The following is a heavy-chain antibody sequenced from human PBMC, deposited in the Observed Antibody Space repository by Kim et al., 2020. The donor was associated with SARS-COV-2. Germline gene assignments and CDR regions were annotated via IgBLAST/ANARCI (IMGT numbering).Heavy chain of an antibody. CDR3: ASHSSSWYRGYFDY. Sequence: PSLKSRVTISVDTSKNQFSLKLSSVTAADTAVYYCASHSSSWYRGYFDYWGQGTLVTVSS. J-gene: IGHJ4*02. D-gene: IGHD6-13*01. V-gene: IGHV4-34*01.